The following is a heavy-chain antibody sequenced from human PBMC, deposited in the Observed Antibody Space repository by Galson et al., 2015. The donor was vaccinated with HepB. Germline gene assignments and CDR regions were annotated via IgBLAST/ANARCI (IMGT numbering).Heavy chain of an antibody. CDR2: ISSSSSTI. Sequence: SLRLSCAASGFTFSSYSMNWVRQAPGKGLEWASYISSSSSTIYYADSVKGRFTISRDNAKNSLYLQMNSLRAEDTAVYYCVVAAQGRYYYYGMDVWGQGTTATVSS. CDR1: GFTFSSYS. D-gene: IGHD2-15*01. J-gene: IGHJ6*02. V-gene: IGHV3-48*04. CDR3: VVAAQGRYYYYGMDV.